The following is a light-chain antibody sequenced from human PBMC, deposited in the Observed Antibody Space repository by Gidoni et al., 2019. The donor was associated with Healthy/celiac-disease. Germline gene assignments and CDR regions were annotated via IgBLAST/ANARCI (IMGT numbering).Light chain of an antibody. CDR3: QQYCSSPPLT. J-gene: IGKJ4*01. Sequence: EVVLTPSPPTLSLSPGERATLSCRASQSVSISYLACYQQKPGQAPRLLIYGASSRAPGIPERFSGSGAGTDFTLTISRLEPEDYVVYYCQQYCSSPPLTFGGGTKVEIK. V-gene: IGKV3-20*01. CDR1: QSVSISY. CDR2: GAS.